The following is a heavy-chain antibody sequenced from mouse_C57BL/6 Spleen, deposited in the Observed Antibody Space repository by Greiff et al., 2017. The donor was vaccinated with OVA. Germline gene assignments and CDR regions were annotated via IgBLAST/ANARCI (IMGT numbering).Heavy chain of an antibody. Sequence: VQLQQPGAELVKPGASVKMSCKASGYTFTSYWITWVKQRPGQGLEWIGDIYPGSGSTNYNEKFKSKATLTVDTSSSTAYMQLSSLTSEDSAVYYCARGGLRRRSQDYAMDYWGQGTSVTVSS. V-gene: IGHV1-55*01. CDR1: GYTFTSYW. CDR3: ARGGLRRRSQDYAMDY. D-gene: IGHD2-4*01. J-gene: IGHJ4*01. CDR2: IYPGSGST.